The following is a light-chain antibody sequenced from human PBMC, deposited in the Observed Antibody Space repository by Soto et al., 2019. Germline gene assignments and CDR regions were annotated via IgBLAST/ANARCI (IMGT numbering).Light chain of an antibody. Sequence: DIQMTQSPSTLSASIGEKATVACRASQGIINGLACYQQKPGKAPNLLIFHASSLESGVPSRFSGSGSGTEFTLTISSLQYEDVGVYFCQQYDQWWTFGQGTKVDIK. V-gene: IGKV1-5*01. CDR1: QGIING. CDR2: HAS. CDR3: QQYDQWWT. J-gene: IGKJ1*01.